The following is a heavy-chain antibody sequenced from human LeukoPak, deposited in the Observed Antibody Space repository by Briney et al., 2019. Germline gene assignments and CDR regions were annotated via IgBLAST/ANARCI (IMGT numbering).Heavy chain of an antibody. CDR2: ISYDGSNK. CDR3: ARGPERTGVGTRYYYDMDV. V-gene: IGHV3-30-3*01. Sequence: GRSLRLSCAASGFTFSGYAMHWVRQAPGKGLEWVAVISYDGSNKYYADSVKGRFTISRDNSKNTLYLQMNSLRAEDTAVYYCARGPERTGVGTRYYYDMDVWGQGTTVTVSS. J-gene: IGHJ6*02. D-gene: IGHD2-8*01. CDR1: GFTFSGYA.